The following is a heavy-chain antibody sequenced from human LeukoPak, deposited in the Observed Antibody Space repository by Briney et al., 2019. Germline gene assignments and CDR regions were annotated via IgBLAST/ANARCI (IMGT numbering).Heavy chain of an antibody. CDR3: ARGVLGGWTVKNPFDY. D-gene: IGHD2-15*01. CDR1: GFTFSSYS. CDR2: ISSSSTYI. V-gene: IGHV3-21*01. Sequence: GGSLRLSCAASGFTFSSYSMNWVRQAPGKGLEWVSSISSSSTYIYYADSVKGRFTISRDNAKNSLYLQMNSLRAEDTAVYYCARGVLGGWTVKNPFDYGGQGTLVTVSS. J-gene: IGHJ4*02.